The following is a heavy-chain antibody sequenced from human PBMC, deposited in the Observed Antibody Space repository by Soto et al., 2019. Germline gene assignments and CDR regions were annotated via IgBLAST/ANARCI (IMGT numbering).Heavy chain of an antibody. CDR3: ARGKHWGSSRAYYFDY. D-gene: IGHD6-13*01. CDR1: GGSFSGYY. V-gene: IGHV4-34*01. J-gene: IGHJ4*02. Sequence: QVQLQQWGAGLLKPSETLSLTCAVYGGSFSGYYWSWIRQPPGKGLEWIGEINHSGSTNYNASLKSRGTKSVDTSKNQFSLKLSSVTAADTAVYYCARGKHWGSSRAYYFDYWGQGTLVTVSS. CDR2: INHSGST.